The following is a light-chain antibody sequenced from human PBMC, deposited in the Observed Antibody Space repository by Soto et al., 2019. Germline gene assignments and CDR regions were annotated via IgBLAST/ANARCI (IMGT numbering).Light chain of an antibody. CDR3: QQYHNWPPQYT. V-gene: IGKV3-15*01. J-gene: IGKJ2*01. CDR2: GSS. Sequence: EIVMTQSPATLSVSPGERATLACRASQTISSNLAWYQQKPGQAPRLLIHGSSTRATGVPARFSGSGSGTEFTHTISSLQSEDLAVYYYQQYHNWPPQYTFGQGTKLLIK. CDR1: QTISSN.